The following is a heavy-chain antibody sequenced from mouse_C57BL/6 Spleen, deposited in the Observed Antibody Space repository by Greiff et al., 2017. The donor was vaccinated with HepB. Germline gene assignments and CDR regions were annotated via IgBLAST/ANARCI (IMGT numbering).Heavy chain of an antibody. CDR2: INPGSGGT. CDR1: GYAFTNYL. CDR3: ARSRADGYYGFAY. Sequence: QVQLQQSGAELVRPGTSVKVSCKASGYAFTNYLIEWVKQRPGQGLEWIGVINPGSGGTNYNEKFKGKATLTADKSSSTAYMQLSSLTSEDSAVYFCARSRADGYYGFAYWGQGTLVTVSA. J-gene: IGHJ3*01. D-gene: IGHD2-3*01. V-gene: IGHV1-54*01.